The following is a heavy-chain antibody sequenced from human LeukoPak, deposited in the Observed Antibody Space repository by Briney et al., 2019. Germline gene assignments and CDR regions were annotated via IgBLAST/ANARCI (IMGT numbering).Heavy chain of an antibody. Sequence: GGTLRLSCAASGFTFSSYGMHWVRQAPGKGLEWVAFIRYDGSNKYYADSVKGRFTISRDNSKNTLYLQMNSLGAEDTAVYYCAKASPYGSGSYYGMDVWGQGTTVTVSS. CDR3: AKASPYGSGSYYGMDV. J-gene: IGHJ6*02. D-gene: IGHD3-10*01. CDR1: GFTFSSYG. CDR2: IRYDGSNK. V-gene: IGHV3-30*02.